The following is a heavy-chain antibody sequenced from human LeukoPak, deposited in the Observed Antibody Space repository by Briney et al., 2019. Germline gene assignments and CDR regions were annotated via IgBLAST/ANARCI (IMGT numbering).Heavy chain of an antibody. CDR3: ARGSTPLLWFGELPNWFDP. J-gene: IGHJ5*02. CDR1: GGSFSGYY. V-gene: IGHV4-34*01. CDR2: INHSGST. Sequence: PSETLSLTCAVYGGSFSGYYWSWIRQPPGKGLEWIGEINHSGSTNYNPSLKSRVTISVDTSRNQFSLKLSSVTAADTAVYYCARGSTPLLWFGELPNWFDPWGQGTLVTVSS. D-gene: IGHD3-10*01.